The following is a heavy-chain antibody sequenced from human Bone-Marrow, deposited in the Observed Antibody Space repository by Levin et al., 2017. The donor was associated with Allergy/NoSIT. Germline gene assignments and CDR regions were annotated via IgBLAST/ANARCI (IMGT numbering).Heavy chain of an antibody. J-gene: IGHJ6*02. Sequence: AGGSLRLSCAASGFTFSSYSMNWVRQAPGKGLEWVSSISSSSSYIYYADSVKGRFTISRDNAKNSLYLQMNSLRAEDTAVYYCARGSGITIFGVVIIWSYDYGMDVWGQGTTVTVSS. CDR3: ARGSGITIFGVVIIWSYDYGMDV. D-gene: IGHD3-3*01. V-gene: IGHV3-21*01. CDR1: GFTFSSYS. CDR2: ISSSSSYI.